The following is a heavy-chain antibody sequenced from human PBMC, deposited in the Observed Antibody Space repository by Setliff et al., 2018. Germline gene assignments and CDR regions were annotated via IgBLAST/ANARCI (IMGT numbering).Heavy chain of an antibody. CDR3: ARERTIFGILVISGWFDP. CDR1: GVSFSSTTFY. J-gene: IGHJ5*02. V-gene: IGHV4-39*07. Sequence: SETLSLTCNVSGVSFSSTTFYWAWIRQSPGKGLEWIGSVSFFGSAYYSPSLQSRGAISLDTSRNQFSLELSSVTAADTAVYYCARERTIFGILVISGWFDPWGQGTVVTVSS. D-gene: IGHD3-3*01. CDR2: VSFFGSA.